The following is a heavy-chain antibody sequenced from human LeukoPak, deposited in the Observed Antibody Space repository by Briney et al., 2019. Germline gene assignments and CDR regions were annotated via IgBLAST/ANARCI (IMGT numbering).Heavy chain of an antibody. D-gene: IGHD3-22*01. J-gene: IGHJ4*02. CDR1: GGSISSYY. CDR3: AKVSDRDSSGYYWGFEY. CDR2: IYYSGST. V-gene: IGHV4-59*08. Sequence: PSETLSLTCTVSGGSISSYYWSWIRQPPGKGLECIGYIYYSGSTNYNPSLKSRVTISVDTSRNQFSLKLTSVTAADTAVSYCAKVSDRDSSGYYWGFEYWGQGTLVTVSS.